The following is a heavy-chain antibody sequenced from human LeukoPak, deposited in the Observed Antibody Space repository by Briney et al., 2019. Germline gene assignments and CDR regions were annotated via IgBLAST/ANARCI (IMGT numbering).Heavy chain of an antibody. CDR3: AKDVGYCSGGSCYTNFDY. V-gene: IGHV3-9*01. D-gene: IGHD2-15*01. J-gene: IGHJ4*02. CDR2: ISWNSGSI. Sequence: PGRSLRLSCAASGFTFDDYAMHWVRQAPGKGLEWVPGISWNSGSIGYADSVKGRFTISRDNAKNSLYLQMNSLRAEDTALYYCAKDVGYCSGGSCYTNFDYWGQGTLVTVSS. CDR1: GFTFDDYA.